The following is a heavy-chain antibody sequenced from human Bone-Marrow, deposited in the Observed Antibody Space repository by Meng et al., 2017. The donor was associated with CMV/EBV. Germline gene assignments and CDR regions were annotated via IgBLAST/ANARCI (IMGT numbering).Heavy chain of an antibody. J-gene: IGHJ4*02. Sequence: SETLSLTCTVSGGSISSSIYYWGWIRQPPGKGREWIGSVYYSTSTYYNPSLKSPVTISVDTSKNQFSLKLASMTAADTAVYYCASSRYSRSSWFDYWGQGTPVTVSS. CDR3: ASSRYSRSSWFDY. D-gene: IGHD6-6*01. CDR2: VYYSTST. CDR1: GGSISSSIYY. V-gene: IGHV4-39*01.